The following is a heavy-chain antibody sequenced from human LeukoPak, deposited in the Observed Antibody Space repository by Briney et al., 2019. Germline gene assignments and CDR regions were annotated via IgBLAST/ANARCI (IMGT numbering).Heavy chain of an antibody. J-gene: IGHJ4*02. V-gene: IGHV1-18*01. CDR2: ISGYTGNT. D-gene: IGHD3-9*01. Sequence: GASVKVSCKSSGYTFPNYRISWVRQPRGQGLEWMGWISGYTGNTKYAQKFQGRVTMTADTSTRTAHMELRSLRTDDTAVYYCARDLDDILTAYKPITYYFDYWGQGTLVTVSS. CDR1: GYTFPNYR. CDR3: ARDLDDILTAYKPITYYFDY.